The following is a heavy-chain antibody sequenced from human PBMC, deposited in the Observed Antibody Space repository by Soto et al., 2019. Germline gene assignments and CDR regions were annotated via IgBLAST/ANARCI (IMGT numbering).Heavy chain of an antibody. V-gene: IGHV1-46*03. CDR2: INPSGGST. CDR1: GYTFTSYY. J-gene: IGHJ4*02. D-gene: IGHD2-8*01. CDR3: AKVLRGVDGYFAY. Sequence: ASVKVSCKASGYTFTSYYMHWVRQAPGQGLEWMGIINPSGGSTSYAQKFQGRVTMTRHTGTSTVYTELSSLRSEHTAVYYCAKVLRGVDGYFAYRGQGTLVTVPP.